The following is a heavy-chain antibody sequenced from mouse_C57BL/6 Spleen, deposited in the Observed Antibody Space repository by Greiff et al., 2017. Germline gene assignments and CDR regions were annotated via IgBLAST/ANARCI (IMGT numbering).Heavy chain of an antibody. D-gene: IGHD1-1*01. CDR1: GYAFSSYW. V-gene: IGHV1-80*01. Sequence: QVQLKESGAELVKPGASVKISCKASGYAFSSYWLNWVKQRPGKGLEWIGQIYPGDGDTNYNGKFKGKATLTADKSSSTAYMQLSSLTSEDSAVYFCARRPHTVHCDYWGQGTTRTVSS. CDR2: IYPGDGDT. J-gene: IGHJ2*01. CDR3: ARRPHTVHCDY.